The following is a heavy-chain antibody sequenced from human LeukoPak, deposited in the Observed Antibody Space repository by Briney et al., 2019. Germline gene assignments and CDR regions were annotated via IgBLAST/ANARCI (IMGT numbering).Heavy chain of an antibody. CDR2: IYHSGST. J-gene: IGHJ5*02. Sequence: PSETLSLTCAVSGGSISSGNWWNWVRQPPGKGLEWIGEIYHSGSTNYNPSLKSRVTISVDKSKNQCSLNLSTVTAADTAVYYCATIAVAGLVTWGQGTLVTVSS. CDR3: ATIAVAGLVT. V-gene: IGHV4-4*02. D-gene: IGHD6-19*01. CDR1: GGSISSGNW.